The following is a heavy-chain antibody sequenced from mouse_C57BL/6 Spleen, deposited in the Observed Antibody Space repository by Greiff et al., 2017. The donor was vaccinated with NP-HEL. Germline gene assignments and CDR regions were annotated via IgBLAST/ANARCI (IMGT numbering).Heavy chain of an antibody. CDR3: ARLSIYDGVFAY. D-gene: IGHD2-3*01. Sequence: EVQRVEFGGGLVKHGGSLKLSCAASGFTFSSYTMSRVRQTPEKRLEWVATISGGGGNTYYPDSVKGRFTISRDNAENTLYLQLSSLSSEDTALYYCARLSIYDGVFAYWGQGTLVTVSA. V-gene: IGHV5-9*01. CDR1: GFTFSSYT. CDR2: ISGGGGNT. J-gene: IGHJ3*01.